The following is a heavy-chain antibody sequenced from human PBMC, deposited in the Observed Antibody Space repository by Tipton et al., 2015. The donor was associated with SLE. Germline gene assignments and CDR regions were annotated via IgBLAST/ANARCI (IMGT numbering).Heavy chain of an antibody. CDR2: INHSGST. J-gene: IGHJ4*02. V-gene: IGHV4-34*01. CDR3: ARGDSNGYFAY. CDR1: GGSFSGYY. D-gene: IGHD3-22*01. Sequence: LRLSCAVYGGSFSGYYWSWIRQPPGKGLEWIGEINHSGSTNYNPSLKGRVTISVGTSKNQFSLKLSSVTAADTAVYYCARGDSNGYFAYWGQGTLVTVSS.